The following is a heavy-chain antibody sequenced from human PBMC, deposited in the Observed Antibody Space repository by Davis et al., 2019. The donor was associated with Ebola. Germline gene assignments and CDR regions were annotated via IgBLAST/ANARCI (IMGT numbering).Heavy chain of an antibody. Sequence: GEFLKISCAASGFTFSSYWMHWVRQAPGKGLVWVSRINSDGSSTSYADSVKGRFTISRDNAKNTLYLQMNSLRAEDTAVYYCARGRDYVWGSYRDDAFDIWGQGTMVTVSS. J-gene: IGHJ3*02. CDR3: ARGRDYVWGSYRDDAFDI. CDR2: INSDGSST. D-gene: IGHD3-16*02. CDR1: GFTFSSYW. V-gene: IGHV3-74*01.